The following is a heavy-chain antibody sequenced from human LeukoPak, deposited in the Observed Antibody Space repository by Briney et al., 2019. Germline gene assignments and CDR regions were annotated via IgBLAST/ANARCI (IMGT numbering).Heavy chain of an antibody. CDR2: IYHSGST. Sequence: SETLSLTCTVSGYSISSGYYWGWIRRPPGKGLEWIGSIYHSGSTYYNPSLKSRVTISVDTSKNQFSLKLSSVTAADTAVYYCARVPVTYSSGWYWYFDLWGRGTLDTVSS. D-gene: IGHD6-19*01. CDR3: ARVPVTYSSGWYWYFDL. CDR1: GYSISSGYY. V-gene: IGHV4-38-2*02. J-gene: IGHJ2*01.